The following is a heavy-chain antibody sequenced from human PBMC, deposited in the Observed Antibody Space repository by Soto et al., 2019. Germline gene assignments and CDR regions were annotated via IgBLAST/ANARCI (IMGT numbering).Heavy chain of an antibody. D-gene: IGHD6-13*01. J-gene: IGHJ6*02. Sequence: SETLSLTCTVSGGSISSGCYYWSWIRQHPGKGLEWIGYIYYSGSTYYNPSLKSRVTISVDTSKNQFSLKLSSVTAADTAVYYCARVGTADVGMDVWGQGTTVTVSS. V-gene: IGHV4-31*03. CDR3: ARVGTADVGMDV. CDR2: IYYSGST. CDR1: GGSISSGCYY.